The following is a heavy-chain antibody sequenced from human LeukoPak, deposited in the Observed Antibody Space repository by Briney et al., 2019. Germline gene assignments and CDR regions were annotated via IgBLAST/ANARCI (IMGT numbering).Heavy chain of an antibody. J-gene: IGHJ3*02. D-gene: IGHD3-10*01. V-gene: IGHV3-48*03. CDR3: ARVATMVRVPLDALDI. CDR2: ISRTCHII. CDR1: GFTFSGCE. Sequence: GGSLRLSCAISGFTFSGCELTWVRQAPGKGLEWISYISRTCHIIYYADSVKGRFTTSRGNAKNSLYLQMNSLRVEDTAVYYCARVATMVRVPLDALDIWGQGTMVSVSS.